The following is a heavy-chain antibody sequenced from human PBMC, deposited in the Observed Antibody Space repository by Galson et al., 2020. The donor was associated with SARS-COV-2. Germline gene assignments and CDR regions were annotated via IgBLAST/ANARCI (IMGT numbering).Heavy chain of an antibody. D-gene: IGHD3-22*01. CDR2: IWYDGSNK. Sequence: GGSLRLSCAASGFTFSSYGMNWVRQAPGKGLEWVAVIWYDGSNKYYADSVKGRFTISRDNSKNTLYLQMNSLRAEDTAVYYCARDLPAYYDSREMGYWGQGTLVTVSS. V-gene: IGHV3-33*01. CDR3: ARDLPAYYDSREMGY. CDR1: GFTFSSYG. J-gene: IGHJ4*02.